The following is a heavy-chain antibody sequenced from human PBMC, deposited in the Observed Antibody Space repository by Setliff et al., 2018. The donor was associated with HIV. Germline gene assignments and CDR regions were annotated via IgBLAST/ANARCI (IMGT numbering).Heavy chain of an antibody. V-gene: IGHV3-23*01. D-gene: IGHD6-13*01. J-gene: IGHJ4*02. Sequence: PGGSLRLSCAASGFTFSSHAMSWVRQAPGKGLEWVSTISGSGSRTYYADSVKGRFTISRDNSKNTLYLQMSSLRAEDTAVYYCATISNWVFDNWGQGTLVTVSS. CDR2: ISGSGSRT. CDR3: ATISNWVFDN. CDR1: GFTFSSHA.